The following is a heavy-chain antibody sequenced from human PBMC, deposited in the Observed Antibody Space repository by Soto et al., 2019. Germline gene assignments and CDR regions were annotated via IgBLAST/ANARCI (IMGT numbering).Heavy chain of an antibody. J-gene: IGHJ5*02. CDR3: ARVWTTVTNWFDP. CDR2: INPSGGST. CDR1: GYTFTSYY. Sequence: GASVKVSCKASGYTFTSYYMHWVRQAPGQGLEWMGIINPSGGSTSYAQKFQGRVTMTRDTSTSTVYMELTAADTAVYYCARVWTTVTNWFDPWGQGTLVTVSS. D-gene: IGHD4-17*01. V-gene: IGHV1-46*01.